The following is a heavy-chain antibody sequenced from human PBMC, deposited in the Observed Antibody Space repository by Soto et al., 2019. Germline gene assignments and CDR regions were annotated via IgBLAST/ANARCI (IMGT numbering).Heavy chain of an antibody. CDR2: IIPLFGTA. V-gene: IGHV1-69*01. J-gene: IGHJ4*02. Sequence: QVQLVQSGAEVKKPGSSVKVSCKASGVTFSSETISWVRQAPGQGLEWVGGIIPLFGTANYARQVQGRATITADESTSTLYIELSSRRSDDRAVYYCATELGDNPASPFDSWGQGTLVTVSS. CDR3: ATELGDNPASPFDS. D-gene: IGHD2-21*01. CDR1: GVTFSSET.